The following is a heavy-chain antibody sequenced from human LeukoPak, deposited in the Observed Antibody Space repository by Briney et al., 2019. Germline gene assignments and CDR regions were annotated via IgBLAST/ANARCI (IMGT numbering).Heavy chain of an antibody. Sequence: PSETLSLTCTVSGGSISSYFWSWIRQPPGKGLEWIGYISYSGSTNYNPSLKSRVTISVDTSKNQFSLKLSSVTAADTAVYYCARGVGSSVAYGYWGQGTLVTVSS. CDR2: ISYSGST. J-gene: IGHJ4*02. CDR3: ARGVGSSVAYGY. V-gene: IGHV4-59*01. D-gene: IGHD3-10*01. CDR1: GGSISSYF.